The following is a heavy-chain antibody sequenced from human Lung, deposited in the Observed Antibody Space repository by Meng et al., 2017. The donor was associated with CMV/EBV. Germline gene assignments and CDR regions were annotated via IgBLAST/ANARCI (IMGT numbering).Heavy chain of an antibody. CDR2: ISGIGGSI. CDR1: GFIFSNYA. J-gene: IGHJ4*02. Sequence: GEXXKISCAASGFIFSNYAMTWVRQAPGKGLEWVSGISGIGGSIYYAESVKGRFAISRDNSRNTLYLQMNNLRAEDTAKYYCAKIGYCSTASCNTWGYFEYWXQGTXVTVSS. D-gene: IGHD2-2*02. V-gene: IGHV3-23*01. CDR3: AKIGYCSTASCNTWGYFEY.